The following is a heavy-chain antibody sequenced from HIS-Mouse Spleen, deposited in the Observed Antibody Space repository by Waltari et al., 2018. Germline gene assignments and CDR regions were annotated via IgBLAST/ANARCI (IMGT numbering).Heavy chain of an antibody. Sequence: QVQLVQSGAEVKTPGASVKVSCKASGYTFTGYYMHWVRPAPGQGLAWMGWINPNSGGTNYAQKFQGRVTMTRDTSISTAYMELSRLRSDDTAVYYCASYTVTTNRTAFDIWGQGTMVTVSS. D-gene: IGHD4-4*01. CDR1: GYTFTGYY. CDR2: INPNSGGT. J-gene: IGHJ3*02. CDR3: ASYTVTTNRTAFDI. V-gene: IGHV1-2*02.